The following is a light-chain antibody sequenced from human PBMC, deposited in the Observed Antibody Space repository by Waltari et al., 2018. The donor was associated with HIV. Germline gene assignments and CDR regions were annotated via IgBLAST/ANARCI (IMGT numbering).Light chain of an antibody. CDR1: NNGAQG. V-gene: IGLV3-21*02. Sequence: SYFLTQPPSGSAAPGQTARTACGGSNNGAQGLQWYHQKTGQAPDMVVDNDDDRPSGIPERFSGSNSGNTATLTISRVEAGDEADYYCHVWDNTRDHLVFGGGTKLTVL. CDR2: NDD. CDR3: HVWDNTRDHLV. J-gene: IGLJ2*01.